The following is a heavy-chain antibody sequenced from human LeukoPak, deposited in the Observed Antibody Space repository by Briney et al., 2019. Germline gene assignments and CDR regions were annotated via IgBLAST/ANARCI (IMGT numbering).Heavy chain of an antibody. CDR1: GYPFTSYA. V-gene: IGHV7-4-1*02. Sequence: GASVKVSCKASGYPFTSYAMNWVRQAPGQGLEWMGWINTNTGNPTYAQGFTGRFVFSLDTSVSTAYLQISSLKAEDTAVYYCARAYSSSWYVGDFDYWGQGTLVTVSS. CDR2: INTNTGNP. D-gene: IGHD6-13*01. J-gene: IGHJ4*02. CDR3: ARAYSSSWYVGDFDY.